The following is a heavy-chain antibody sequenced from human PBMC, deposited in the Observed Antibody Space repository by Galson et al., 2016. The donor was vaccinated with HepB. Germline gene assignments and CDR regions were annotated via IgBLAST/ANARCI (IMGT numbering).Heavy chain of an antibody. J-gene: IGHJ4*02. D-gene: IGHD3-10*01. V-gene: IGHV1-18*01. CDR3: ARDTWIYGSGIATSY. CDR2: ISAYNGNT. CDR1: GYTLSNYG. Sequence: SVKVSCKASGYTLSNYGISWVRQAPGQGLEWMGWISAYNGNTNYAQRFQGRVTMTTDTSTSTAYMELRSLRSDDTAVYYCARDTWIYGSGIATSYWGQGTLVTVSS.